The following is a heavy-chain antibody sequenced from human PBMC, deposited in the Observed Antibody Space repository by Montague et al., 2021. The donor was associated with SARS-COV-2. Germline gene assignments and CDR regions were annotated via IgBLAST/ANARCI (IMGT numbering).Heavy chain of an antibody. Sequence: SETLSLTCTVSGGSISSSGYYWGWIRQPPGKGLEWIGSIYYSGSTYYNPSLKSRVTISVDTSKNQFSLKLSSVTAADTAVYYCAREGGNLADITMVGVVVYRYYFDYWGQGTLVTVSS. D-gene: IGHD3-3*01. CDR3: AREGGNLADITMVGVVVYRYYFDY. CDR2: IYYSGST. V-gene: IGHV4-39*02. J-gene: IGHJ4*02. CDR1: GGSISSSGYY.